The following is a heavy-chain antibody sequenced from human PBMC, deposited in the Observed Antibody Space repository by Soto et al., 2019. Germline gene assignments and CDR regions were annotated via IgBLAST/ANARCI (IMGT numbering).Heavy chain of an antibody. J-gene: IGHJ6*02. Sequence: SETLSLACTVSGGSISSYYWSWIRQPAGKGLEWIGRIYTSGSTNYNPSLKSRVTMSVDTSKNQFSLKLSSVTAADTAVYYCARSEVGCSGGSCYSAKYYGMDVWGQGTTVTVSS. CDR3: ARSEVGCSGGSCYSAKYYGMDV. V-gene: IGHV4-4*07. CDR1: GGSISSYY. CDR2: IYTSGST. D-gene: IGHD2-15*01.